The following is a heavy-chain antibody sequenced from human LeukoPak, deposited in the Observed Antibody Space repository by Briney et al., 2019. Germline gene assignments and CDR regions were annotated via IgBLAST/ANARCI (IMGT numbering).Heavy chain of an antibody. V-gene: IGHV3-7*01. CDR2: IKQDGSEK. J-gene: IGHJ3*02. D-gene: IGHD3-3*01. CDR3: ARWCSMGTVLRFLEWHAFDI. CDR1: GFTFSSYW. Sequence: GGSLRLSCAASGFTFSSYWMSWVRQAPGKGLEWVANIKQDGSEKYYVDSVKGRFTISRDSAKNSLYLQMNSLRAEDTAVYYCARWCSMGTVLRFLEWHAFDIWGQGTMVTVSS.